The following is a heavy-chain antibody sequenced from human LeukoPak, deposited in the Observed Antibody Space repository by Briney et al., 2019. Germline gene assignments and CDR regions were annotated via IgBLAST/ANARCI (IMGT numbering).Heavy chain of an antibody. D-gene: IGHD2-2*01. CDR1: GYSISSGYY. Sequence: PSETLSLTCTVSGYSISSGYYWGWIRQPPGKGLEWIGSIYYSGSTYYNPSLKSRVTISVDTSKNQFSLKLSSVTAADTAVYYCASIGRSAMNAFDIWGQGTMVTVSS. CDR2: IYYSGST. CDR3: ASIGRSAMNAFDI. V-gene: IGHV4-38-2*02. J-gene: IGHJ3*02.